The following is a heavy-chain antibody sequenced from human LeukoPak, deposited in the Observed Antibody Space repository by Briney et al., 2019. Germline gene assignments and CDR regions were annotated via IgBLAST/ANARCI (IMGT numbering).Heavy chain of an antibody. CDR2: IIPIFGTA. D-gene: IGHD6-19*01. J-gene: IGHJ4*02. CDR1: GGTFSSYA. V-gene: IGHV1-69*13. CDR3: ARDGLYYFAY. Sequence: ASVKVSCKAAGGTFSSYAISWVRQAPGQGLEWMGGIIPIFGTANYAQKFQGRVTITADESTSPAYMELSRLRSEDTAVYYCARDGLYYFAYWGQGTLVTVPS.